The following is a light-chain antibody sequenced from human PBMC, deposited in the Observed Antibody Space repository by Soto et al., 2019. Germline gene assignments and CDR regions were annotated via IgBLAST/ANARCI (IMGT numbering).Light chain of an antibody. Sequence: QSVLTQPPSASGTPGQRVTISCSGSSSNIGSNTVNWYQQLPGTAPKLLIYSNSQRPSGVPDRFSGSKSGTSASLAISGLQSEDEAEYYCASWDDSLNGRVFGGGTKLTVL. CDR1: SSNIGSNT. CDR3: ASWDDSLNGRV. J-gene: IGLJ2*01. CDR2: SNS. V-gene: IGLV1-44*01.